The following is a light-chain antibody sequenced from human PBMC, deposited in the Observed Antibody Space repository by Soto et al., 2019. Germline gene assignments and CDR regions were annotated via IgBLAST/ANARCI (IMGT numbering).Light chain of an antibody. CDR2: EVS. CDR1: SSDVGGYNY. Sequence: QSVLTQPASVSGSPGQSITISCTGTSSDVGGYNYVSWYQQQSGKAPKLMIHEVSNRPSGVSNRFSGSKSGNTASLTISGLQAEDEADYYCSSYTSSRVYVFXIGTKVTVL. J-gene: IGLJ1*01. CDR3: SSYTSSRVYV. V-gene: IGLV2-14*01.